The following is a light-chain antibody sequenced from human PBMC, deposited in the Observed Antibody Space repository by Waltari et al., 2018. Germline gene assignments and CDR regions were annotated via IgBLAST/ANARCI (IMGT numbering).Light chain of an antibody. V-gene: IGKV3-20*01. Sequence: EIVLTQSPGTLSLSPGERATLSCRASQSVSSSYLAWYQQTPGQAPRLLIYGASSRATGIPDRFSGSGSGTDFTLTISRLEPEDFAVYYRQQYGSSPRTFGQGTKLEIK. CDR3: QQYGSSPRT. CDR2: GAS. J-gene: IGKJ2*01. CDR1: QSVSSSY.